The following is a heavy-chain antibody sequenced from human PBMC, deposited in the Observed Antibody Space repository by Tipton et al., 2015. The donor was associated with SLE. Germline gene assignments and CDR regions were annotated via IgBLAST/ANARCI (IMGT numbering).Heavy chain of an antibody. CDR3: ARGNSGSYYIFDF. Sequence: SLRLSCRSSGFTFGDSAKNWVRQAPGKGLEWVSLIRSEYYGGSTEYAASVKGRFTISRDDSKGIAYLQMNSLKTEDTAVYYCARGNSGSYYIFDFWGQGTLVTVSS. J-gene: IGHJ4*02. D-gene: IGHD1-26*01. CDR2: IRSEYYGGST. CDR1: GFTFGDSA. V-gene: IGHV3-49*04.